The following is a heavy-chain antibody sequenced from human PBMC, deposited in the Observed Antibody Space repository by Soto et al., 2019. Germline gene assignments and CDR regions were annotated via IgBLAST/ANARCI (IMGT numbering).Heavy chain of an antibody. Sequence: GGSLRLSCAASGFSVSSDYMSWVRQTPVTGLECVSLSYSGGETYYADSVKGRFTISRDISSNTIYLHMTSLRADDTAIYYCTRAGSDPGNFYISNYYAMDVWGRGTTVTVSS. J-gene: IGHJ6*02. CDR2: SYSGGET. V-gene: IGHV3-53*01. CDR1: GFSVSSDY. D-gene: IGHD3-10*01. CDR3: TRAGSDPGNFYISNYYAMDV.